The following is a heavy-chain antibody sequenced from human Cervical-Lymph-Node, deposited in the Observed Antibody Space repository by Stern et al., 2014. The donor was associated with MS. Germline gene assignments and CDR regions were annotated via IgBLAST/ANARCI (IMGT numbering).Heavy chain of an antibody. CDR1: GFTFSSYA. CDR3: ARSVATGESGYYYGMDV. V-gene: IGHV3-30-3*01. D-gene: IGHD5-12*01. J-gene: IGHJ6*02. CDR2: ISYDGTNK. Sequence: VQLVESGGGVVQPGRSLRLSCAASGFTFSSYAMPWVRQAPGKGLEWVAVISYDGTNKYYAHSVKGRFTMSRDYFKNTLHLQMNSLRPEDTAVYYCARSVATGESGYYYGMDVWGQGTAVTVSS.